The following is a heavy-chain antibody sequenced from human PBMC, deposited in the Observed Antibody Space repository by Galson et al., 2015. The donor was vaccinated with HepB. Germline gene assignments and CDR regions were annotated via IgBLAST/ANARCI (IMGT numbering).Heavy chain of an antibody. J-gene: IGHJ4*02. CDR1: GFNVDKAW. CDR3: ATVATISGVMRDY. CDR2: IRSKTDGGET. V-gene: IGHV3-15*01. Sequence: SLRLSCAASGFNVDKAWMSWVRQAPGKGLEWVGRIRSKTDGGETKFGAPMKGRFTISTEDSTNTVSLHMTRLKIEDTGIYYCATVATISGVMRDYWGQGTLVTVSS. D-gene: IGHD3-3*01.